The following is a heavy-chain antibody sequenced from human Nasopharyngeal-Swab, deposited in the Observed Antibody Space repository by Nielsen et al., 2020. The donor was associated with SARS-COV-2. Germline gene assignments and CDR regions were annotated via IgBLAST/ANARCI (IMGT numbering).Heavy chain of an antibody. D-gene: IGHD3-3*01. CDR2: ISSSSSYI. CDR1: GFTFNNYN. Sequence: GGSLRLSCAASGFTFNNYNFNWVRQAPGKGLDWVSTISSSSSYIHYADSVKGRFTISRDNAKNSLYLQMNSLRAEDTAVYYCARDGLDYDFWSAYFMDVWGQGTTVTVSS. V-gene: IGHV3-21*01. CDR3: ARDGLDYDFWSAYFMDV. J-gene: IGHJ6*02.